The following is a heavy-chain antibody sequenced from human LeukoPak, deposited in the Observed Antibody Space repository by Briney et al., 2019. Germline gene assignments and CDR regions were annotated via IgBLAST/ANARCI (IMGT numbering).Heavy chain of an antibody. CDR1: GFTFSSYS. Sequence: GGSLRLSCAASGFTFSSYSMNWVRQAPGKGLEWVSSISSSSSYIYYADSVKGRFTISRDNAKNSLYLQMNSLRAEDTAVYYCARDARSSSHLDYWGQGTLVTVSS. J-gene: IGHJ4*02. CDR3: ARDARSSSHLDY. V-gene: IGHV3-21*04. CDR2: ISSSSSYI. D-gene: IGHD6-13*01.